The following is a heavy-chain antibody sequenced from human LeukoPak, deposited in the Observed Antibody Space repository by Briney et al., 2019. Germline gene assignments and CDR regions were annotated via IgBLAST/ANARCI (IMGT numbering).Heavy chain of an antibody. D-gene: IGHD2-2*01. J-gene: IGHJ4*02. V-gene: IGHV1-69*02. CDR3: ARHCSSTSCYSYY. CDR1: GGTFSSYS. CDR2: IIPILGLA. Sequence: SVKVSCKASGGTFSSYSISWVRQAPGQGLEWMGRIIPILGLANYAQKFQGRVTITADKSTRTAYMELSSLRSEDTAVYYCARHCSSTSCYSYYWGQGTLVTVSS.